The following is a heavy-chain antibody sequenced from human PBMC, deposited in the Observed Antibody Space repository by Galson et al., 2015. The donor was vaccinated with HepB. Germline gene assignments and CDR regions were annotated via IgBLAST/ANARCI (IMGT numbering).Heavy chain of an antibody. J-gene: IGHJ2*01. D-gene: IGHD3-22*01. Sequence: QSGAEVKKPGESLRISCKGSGYSFTSYWISWVRQMPGKGLEWMGRIDPSDSYTNYSPSFQGQVTISADKSISTAYLQWSSLKASDTAMYYCARQSFSYYYDSGSWYFDLWGRGTLVTVSS. V-gene: IGHV5-10-1*04. CDR1: GYSFTSYW. CDR3: ARQSFSYYYDSGSWYFDL. CDR2: IDPSDSYT.